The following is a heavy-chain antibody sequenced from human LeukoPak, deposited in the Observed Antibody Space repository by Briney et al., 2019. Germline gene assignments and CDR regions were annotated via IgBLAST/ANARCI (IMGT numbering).Heavy chain of an antibody. CDR2: IWYDGSNK. J-gene: IGHJ4*02. CDR1: GFTFSSYG. V-gene: IGHV3-33*01. D-gene: IGHD3-9*01. Sequence: GRSLRLSCAASGFTFSSYGMHWVRQAPGKGLEWGAVIWYDGSNKYYADSVKGRFTISRDNSKNTLYPQMNSLRAEDTAVYYCARVLRYFDWLFPLDYWGQGTLVTVSS. CDR3: ARVLRYFDWLFPLDY.